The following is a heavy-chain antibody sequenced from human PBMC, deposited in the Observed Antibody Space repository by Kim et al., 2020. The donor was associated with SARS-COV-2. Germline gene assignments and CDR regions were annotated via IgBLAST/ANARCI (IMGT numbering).Heavy chain of an antibody. CDR3: ARWSDPIVLDY. CDR2: T. D-gene: IGHD1-26*01. J-gene: IGHJ4*02. V-gene: IGHV4-31*02. Sequence: TYYTPSPKRRVTISVDTSKNQFSLKLSSVTAADTAVYYCARWSDPIVLDYWGQGTLVTVSS.